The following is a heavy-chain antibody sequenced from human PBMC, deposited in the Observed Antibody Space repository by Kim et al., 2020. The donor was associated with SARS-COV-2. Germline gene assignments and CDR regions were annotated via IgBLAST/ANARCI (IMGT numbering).Heavy chain of an antibody. Sequence: GGSLRLSCVTSGFTFGTYAMSWVRQAPEKGLEWVSGISSSGGSTYYADSVKGRFTISRDSSKNTLYLQMVSLRVDDTALYYCARTRSCSSTSCYVDYWC. CDR2: ISSSGGST. J-gene: IGHJ4*01. D-gene: IGHD2-2*01. V-gene: IGHV3-23*01. CDR1: GFTFGTYA. CDR3: ARTRSCSSTSCYVDY.